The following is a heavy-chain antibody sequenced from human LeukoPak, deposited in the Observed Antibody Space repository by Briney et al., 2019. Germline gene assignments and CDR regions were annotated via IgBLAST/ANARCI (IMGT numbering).Heavy chain of an antibody. J-gene: IGHJ4*02. Sequence: GGSLRLSCAASGFTFSSYGMSWVRQAPGKGLEWVSAISGSGGSTYYADSVKGRFTISRDNSKNTLYLQMNSLRAEDTAVYYCAKYRVRGVIPTSFDCWGQGTLVTVSS. V-gene: IGHV3-23*01. CDR1: GFTFSSYG. D-gene: IGHD3-10*01. CDR3: AKYRVRGVIPTSFDC. CDR2: ISGSGGST.